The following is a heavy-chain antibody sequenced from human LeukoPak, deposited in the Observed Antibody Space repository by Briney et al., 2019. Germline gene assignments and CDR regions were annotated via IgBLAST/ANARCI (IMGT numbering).Heavy chain of an antibody. CDR2: IYYSGST. V-gene: IGHV4-34*01. Sequence: SETLSLTCAVYGGSFSGYYWSWIRQPPGKGLEWIGSIYYSGSTYYNPSLKSRVTISVDTSKNQFSLKLSSVTAADTAVYYCASPTTDTMVRGVRNAFDIWGQGTMVTVSS. D-gene: IGHD3-10*01. CDR1: GGSFSGYY. CDR3: ASPTTDTMVRGVRNAFDI. J-gene: IGHJ3*02.